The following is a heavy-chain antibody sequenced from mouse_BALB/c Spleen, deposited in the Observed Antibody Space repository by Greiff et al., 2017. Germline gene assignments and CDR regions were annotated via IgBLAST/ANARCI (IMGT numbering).Heavy chain of an antibody. CDR1: GYTFTSYW. J-gene: IGHJ2*01. CDR2: IAPGSGST. Sequence: DLVKPGASVKLSCKASGYTFTSYWINWIKQRPGQGLEWIGRIAPGSGSTYYNEMFKGKATLTVDTSSSTAYIQLSSLTSEDSAVYFCARGGIYYPDYWGQGTTLTVSS. CDR3: ARGGIYYPDY. D-gene: IGHD1-1*01. V-gene: IGHV1S41*01.